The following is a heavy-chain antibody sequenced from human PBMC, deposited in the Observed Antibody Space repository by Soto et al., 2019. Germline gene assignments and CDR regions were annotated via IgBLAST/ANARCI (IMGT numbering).Heavy chain of an antibody. CDR2: LKSKSDGGTT. CDR3: ARGVGIVNYFDY. J-gene: IGHJ4*02. V-gene: IGHV3-15*01. D-gene: IGHD3-10*01. CDR1: GFALNNAW. Sequence: EVQLVESGGGLVKPGGSLRLSCAASGFALNNAWMSWVRQAPGKGLEWLGRLKSKSDGGTTDYAAPVKGRFTISRDESKNTLYLQMNSLETEDTAVYYCARGVGIVNYFDYWGQGILVSVSS.